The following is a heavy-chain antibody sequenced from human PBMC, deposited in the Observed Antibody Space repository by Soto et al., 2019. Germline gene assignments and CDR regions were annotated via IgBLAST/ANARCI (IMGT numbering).Heavy chain of an antibody. Sequence: GGSLRLSCAASGFTFSSYGMHWVRQAPGKGLEWVAVIWYDGSNKYYADSVKGRFTISRDNSKNTLYLQMNSLRAEDTAVYYCARAADYGDYVGTGYWGQGTLVTVSS. CDR1: GFTFSSYG. V-gene: IGHV3-33*01. D-gene: IGHD4-17*01. J-gene: IGHJ4*02. CDR2: IWYDGSNK. CDR3: ARAADYGDYVGTGY.